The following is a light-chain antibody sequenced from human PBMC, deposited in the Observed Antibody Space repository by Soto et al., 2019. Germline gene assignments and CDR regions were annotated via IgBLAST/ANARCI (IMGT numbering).Light chain of an antibody. CDR3: ETWDNSLNGVV. CDR2: ENN. CDR1: SSNIGNNF. J-gene: IGLJ2*01. V-gene: IGLV1-51*02. Sequence: QSVLTQPPSVSAAPGQKVTISCSGSSSNIGNNFVSWYQQLPGTAPKLLIYENNKRPSGILDRFSGSKSGTSATLGITGLQTGDEADYYCETWDNSLNGVVFGGGTKLTVL.